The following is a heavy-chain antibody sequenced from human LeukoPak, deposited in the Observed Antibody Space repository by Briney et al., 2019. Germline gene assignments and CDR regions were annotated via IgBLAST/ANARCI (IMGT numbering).Heavy chain of an antibody. D-gene: IGHD3-3*01. CDR1: GGSISSYY. CDR2: IYTSGST. Sequence: SETLSLTCTVSGGSISSYYWSWIRQPAGKGLEWIRRIYTSGSTNYNPSLKSRVTMSVDTSKNQFSLKLSSVTAADTAVYYCARDSIGDYDFWSGYYTGIAFDIWGQGTMVTVSS. CDR3: ARDSIGDYDFWSGYYTGIAFDI. J-gene: IGHJ3*02. V-gene: IGHV4-4*07.